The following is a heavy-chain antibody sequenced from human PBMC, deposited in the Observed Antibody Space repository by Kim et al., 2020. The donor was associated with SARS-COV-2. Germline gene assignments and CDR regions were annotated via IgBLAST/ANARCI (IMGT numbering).Heavy chain of an antibody. J-gene: IGHJ2*01. D-gene: IGHD6-19*01. CDR2: ISYDGSNK. Sequence: GGSLRLSCAASGFTFSSYAMHWVRQAPGKGLEWVAVISYDGSNKYYADSVKGRFTISRDNSKNTLYLQMNSLRAEDTAVYYCARVVKGRAVAASWYFDLWGRGTLVTVSS. V-gene: IGHV3-30*04. CDR1: GFTFSSYA. CDR3: ARVVKGRAVAASWYFDL.